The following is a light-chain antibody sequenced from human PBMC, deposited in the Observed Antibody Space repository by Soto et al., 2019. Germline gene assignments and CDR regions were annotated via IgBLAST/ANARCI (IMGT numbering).Light chain of an antibody. CDR3: QQYGSSCT. J-gene: IGKJ1*01. V-gene: IGKV3-20*01. Sequence: EIVMTQSPATLSVSPGEGATLSVRASQRVSSNLAWYQQKPGKAPRLLIYGASSRATGIPYRFSGSGSGTDFTLTISRLEPEDFAVYYCQQYGSSCTFGQGTKVDIK. CDR2: GAS. CDR1: QRVSSN.